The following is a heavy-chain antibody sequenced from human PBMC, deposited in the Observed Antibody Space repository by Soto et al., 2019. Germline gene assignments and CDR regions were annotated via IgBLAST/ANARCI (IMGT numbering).Heavy chain of an antibody. CDR3: ARLRGLGVVSPYFDY. J-gene: IGHJ4*02. Sequence: SETLSLTCAVSGGSISSGGYSWSWIRQPPGKGLEWIGYMYHSGSTYYNPSLKSRVTISIDRSKNQFSLKLSSVTAADTAVYYCARLRGLGVVSPYFDYWGQGALVTVSS. D-gene: IGHD3-16*01. CDR1: GGSISSGGYS. CDR2: MYHSGST. V-gene: IGHV4-30-2*01.